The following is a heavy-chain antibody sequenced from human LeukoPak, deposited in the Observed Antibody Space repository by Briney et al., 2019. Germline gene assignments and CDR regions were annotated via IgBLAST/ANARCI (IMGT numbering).Heavy chain of an antibody. J-gene: IGHJ4*02. D-gene: IGHD3-10*01. CDR2: IKQDGSEQ. V-gene: IGHV3-7*01. Sequence: GGSLRLSCAASGFTFSPYWMNWIRQPPGKGLEWVANIKQDGSEQYYGDSVKGRSTISRDNAKNAVYLQMDSLRADDTAVYYCIPSGFWGQGILVTVSS. CDR3: IPSGF. CDR1: GFTFSPYW.